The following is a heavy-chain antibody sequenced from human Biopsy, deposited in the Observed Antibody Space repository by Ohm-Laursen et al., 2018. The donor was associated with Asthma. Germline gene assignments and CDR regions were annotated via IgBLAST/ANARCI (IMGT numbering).Heavy chain of an antibody. Sequence: GSLRLSCTASGFAVSRDHMFWVRQAPGKGLEWVSVIYSGGTSHTADSVRGRFTISRDYSTNTLYLQMHSLRAEDTAVYYCARGDSSNWSHYYFDYWGQGTLVTVSS. V-gene: IGHV3-53*01. CDR3: ARGDSSNWSHYYFDY. CDR1: GFAVSRDH. CDR2: IYSGGTS. J-gene: IGHJ4*02. D-gene: IGHD3-22*01.